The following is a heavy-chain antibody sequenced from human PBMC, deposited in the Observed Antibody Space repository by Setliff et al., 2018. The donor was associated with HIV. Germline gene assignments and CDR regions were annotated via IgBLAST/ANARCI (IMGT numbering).Heavy chain of an antibody. J-gene: IGHJ2*01. CDR3: ARDPALTYSGYVYWYFDL. Sequence: SVKVSCKAPGGTFTNYAISWVRQAPGQGLEWMAGFIPMFGIGNYPQKFQGRVTITADESTSTVYMELSSLRSDDTAVYYCARDPALTYSGYVYWYFDLWGRGTRVTVSS. V-gene: IGHV1-69*13. CDR2: FIPMFGIG. CDR1: GGTFTNYA. D-gene: IGHD5-12*01.